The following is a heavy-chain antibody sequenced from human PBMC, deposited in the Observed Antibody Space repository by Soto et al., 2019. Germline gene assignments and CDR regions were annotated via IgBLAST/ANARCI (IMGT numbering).Heavy chain of an antibody. J-gene: IGHJ3*02. D-gene: IGHD1-26*01. CDR1: GFTFGAYT. CDR2: ISYDGNNE. CDR3: ARDGYSGRSDGFDI. V-gene: IGHV3-30-3*01. Sequence: QVQLVESGGGVVQPRRSLRLSCAASGFTFGAYTMHWVRQPPGKGLEWVAVISYDGNNERYTDPVRGRFTVSRDNSKSTLYLQMNSLKSEDTAVYYCARDGYSGRSDGFDIWGQGTMVTVSS.